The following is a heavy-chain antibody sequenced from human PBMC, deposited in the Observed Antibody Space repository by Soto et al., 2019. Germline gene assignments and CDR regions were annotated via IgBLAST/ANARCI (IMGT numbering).Heavy chain of an antibody. J-gene: IGHJ4*02. D-gene: IGHD5-18*01. CDR1: GGSISSGGYY. V-gene: IGHV4-31*03. CDR3: ARDGGYSYGSYCFDY. CDR2: IYYSGST. Sequence: QVQLQESGPGLVKPSQTLSLTCTVSGGSISSGGYYWNWIRQHPGKGLEWIGYIYYSGSTYYNPSLKSRVNIXXAXSXXQFSLKLSSVTAADTAVYFCARDGGYSYGSYCFDYWGQGTLVTVSS.